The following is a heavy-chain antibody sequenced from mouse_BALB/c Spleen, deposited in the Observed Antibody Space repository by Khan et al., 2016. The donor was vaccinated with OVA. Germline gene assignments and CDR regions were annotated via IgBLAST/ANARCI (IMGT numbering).Heavy chain of an antibody. J-gene: IGHJ4*01. CDR1: GFSLTSYG. CDR2: IWGDGNT. V-gene: IGHV2-3*01. CDR3: AKDRGYYAVDY. Sequence: QVQLKESGPGLVAPSQSLSITCTVSGFSLTSYGVSWVRQPLGKGLEWLGVIWGDGNTNFHSALRSRLSISKDNSKSQVFLKLNSLQTDDTATCYCAKDRGYYAVDYWGQGTSVTVSS.